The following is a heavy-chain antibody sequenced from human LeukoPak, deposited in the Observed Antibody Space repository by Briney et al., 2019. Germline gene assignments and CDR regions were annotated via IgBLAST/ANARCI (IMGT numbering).Heavy chain of an antibody. CDR2: IYYGGST. D-gene: IGHD1-20*01. J-gene: IGHJ6*04. CDR1: GGSISSYY. CDR3: ARSITGTTFYYYGMDV. Sequence: SETLSLTCTVSGGSISSYYWSWIRKPPGKGLEWIGYIYYGGSTNYNPSLKSRVTISVDTSKNQFSLKLSSVTAADTAVYYCARSITGTTFYYYGMDVWGKGTTVTVSS. V-gene: IGHV4-59*01.